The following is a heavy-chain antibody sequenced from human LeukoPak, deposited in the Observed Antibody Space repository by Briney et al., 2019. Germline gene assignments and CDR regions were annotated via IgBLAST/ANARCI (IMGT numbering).Heavy chain of an antibody. CDR2: ISSGGGST. CDR3: AKERRSSMDV. V-gene: IGHV3-23*01. Sequence: GGSLRLSCEASGFIFTTSAISWVRQAPGKRLEWVSFISSGGGSTYHSDSVRGRFTISRDNANNTVSLYMHSLRAEDTAIYYCAKERRSSMDVWGDGTTVTVSS. J-gene: IGHJ6*03. CDR1: GFIFTTSA. D-gene: IGHD6-6*01.